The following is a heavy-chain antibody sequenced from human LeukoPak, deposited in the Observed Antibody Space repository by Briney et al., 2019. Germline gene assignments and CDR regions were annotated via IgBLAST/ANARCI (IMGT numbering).Heavy chain of an antibody. CDR2: ISSSSSYI. D-gene: IGHD4-23*01. CDR1: GFTLSSYS. J-gene: IGHJ3*02. CDR3: ARGGGGNGNDAFDI. V-gene: IGHV3-21*01. Sequence: GGSLRLSCAASGFTLSSYSMNWVRQAPGKGLEWVSSISSSSSYIYYADSVKGRFTISRDNAKNSLFLQMNSLRAEDTAVYYCARGGGGNGNDAFDIWGQGTMVTVSS.